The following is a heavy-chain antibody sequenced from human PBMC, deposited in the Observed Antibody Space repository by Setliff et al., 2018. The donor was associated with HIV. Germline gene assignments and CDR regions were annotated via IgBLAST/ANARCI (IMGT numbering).Heavy chain of an antibody. V-gene: IGHV3-21*01. CDR3: ASIELAATVPVDY. D-gene: IGHD5-18*01. Sequence: PGGSLRLSCAASGFTFSSYTMNWVRQAPGKGLEWVSSISSSSYYIYYADSVKGRFTISRDNAKNSLFLQMNSLRAEDTAVYYCASIELAATVPVDYWGQGTLVTVS. CDR1: GFTFSSYT. J-gene: IGHJ4*02. CDR2: ISSSSYYI.